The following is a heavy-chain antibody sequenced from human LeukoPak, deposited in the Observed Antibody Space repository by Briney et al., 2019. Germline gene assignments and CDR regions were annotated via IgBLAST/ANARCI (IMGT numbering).Heavy chain of an antibody. CDR2: ISGDGGST. CDR3: ARESETSGWYDY. J-gene: IGHJ4*02. V-gene: IGHV3-43*02. Sequence: HPGGSLRLSCAAPGFIFDNYAIHWVRQAPGKGLEWVSLISGDGGSTFYADSVRGGFTFSRDNTRKSLSLQMSSLRSEDTALYYCARESETSGWYDYWGQGTLVTVSS. D-gene: IGHD6-19*01. CDR1: GFIFDNYA.